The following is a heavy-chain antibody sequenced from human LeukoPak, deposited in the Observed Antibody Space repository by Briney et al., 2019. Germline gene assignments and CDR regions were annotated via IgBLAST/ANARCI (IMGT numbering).Heavy chain of an antibody. CDR1: GYSFTTYW. V-gene: IGHV5-51*01. CDR2: IYPGDSDT. CDR3: ARAGYSGYTFDY. D-gene: IGHD5-12*01. J-gene: IGHJ4*02. Sequence: GESLKISCRGSGYSFTTYWIGWVRQMPGKGLEWVGIIYPGDSDTRYRPSFQGQVTISADKPISAAYLQWNSLKASDTAMYYCARAGYSGYTFDYWGQGTLVTVSS.